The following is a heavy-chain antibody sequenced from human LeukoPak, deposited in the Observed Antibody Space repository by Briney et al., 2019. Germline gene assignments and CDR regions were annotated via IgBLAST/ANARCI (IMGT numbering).Heavy chain of an antibody. CDR1: GGSISSYY. CDR2: IYYSGST. CDR3: ARATGDIAVAAHFDY. D-gene: IGHD6-13*01. J-gene: IGHJ4*02. V-gene: IGHV4-59*01. Sequence: SETLSLTCTVSGGSISSYYWSWIRQPPGKGLEWLGYIYYSGSTNYNPSLKSRVTISVDTSKNQFSLKLSSVTAADTAMYYCARATGDIAVAAHFDYWGQGTLVTVSS.